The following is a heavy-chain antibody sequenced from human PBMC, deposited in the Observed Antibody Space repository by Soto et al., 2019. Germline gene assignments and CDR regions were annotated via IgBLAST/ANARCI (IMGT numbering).Heavy chain of an antibody. CDR2: IITVLGTT. CDR1: GDTFSSYV. J-gene: IGHJ6*02. Sequence: QVQLVQSGAELKKTGSSVKVSCRASGDTFSSYVVNWVRQAPGRGLEWMGRIITVLGTTDYAQNFKGRVTITAEKSTKTVYMELSSLRSEDTAVYYYARRRYCGYDCYHKHYYGMDVWGQGTTVTVAS. CDR3: ARRRYCGYDCYHKHYYGMDV. D-gene: IGHD2-21*01. V-gene: IGHV1-69*08.